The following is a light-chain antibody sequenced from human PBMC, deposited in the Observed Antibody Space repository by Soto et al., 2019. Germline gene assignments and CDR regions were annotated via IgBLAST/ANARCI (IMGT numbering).Light chain of an antibody. CDR3: SSYAGSDNYVV. J-gene: IGLJ2*01. CDR2: EVS. V-gene: IGLV2-8*01. Sequence: QSALTQPPSASGSPGQSVTISCTGTSRDVGYYYYVSWYQQLPGQAPKLIIHEVSRRPSGVSDRFSGSKSGNTASLTVSRLQAEDEAHYYCSSYAGSDNYVVFGGGTKLTVL. CDR1: SRDVGYYYY.